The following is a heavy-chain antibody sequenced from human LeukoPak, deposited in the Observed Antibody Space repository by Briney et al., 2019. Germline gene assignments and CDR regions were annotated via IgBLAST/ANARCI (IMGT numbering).Heavy chain of an antibody. CDR2: INHSGST. J-gene: IGHJ4*02. CDR1: GGSFSGYY. D-gene: IGHD3-16*02. CDR3: AGRPPSYDYVWGSYRYGSDY. V-gene: IGHV4-34*01. Sequence: SETLSLTCAVYGGSFSGYYWSWIRQPPGKGLEWIGEINHSGSTNYNPSLKSRVTISVDTSTNQFSLNLSSVTAADTAVYYCAGRPPSYDYVWGSYRYGSDYWGQGTLVTVSS.